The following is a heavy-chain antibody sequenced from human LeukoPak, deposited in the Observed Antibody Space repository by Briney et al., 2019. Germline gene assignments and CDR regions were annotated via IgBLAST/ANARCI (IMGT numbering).Heavy chain of an antibody. D-gene: IGHD3-9*01. CDR3: AANGESTDWHWNY. J-gene: IGHJ4*02. V-gene: IGHV3-23*01. CDR2: LTGSGGGT. Sequence: GGSLRLSCAASGFTFSSYAMSWVRQAPGKGLEWVSALTGSGGGTYYADSVKGRFTISRDNSKNTLFLQMNSLRAEDTAVYYCAANGESTDWHWNYWGQGTLVTVSS. CDR1: GFTFSSYA.